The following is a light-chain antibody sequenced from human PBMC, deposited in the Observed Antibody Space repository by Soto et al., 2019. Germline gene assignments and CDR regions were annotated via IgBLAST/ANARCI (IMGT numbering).Light chain of an antibody. Sequence: QSALTQPASVSGSPGQSITISCTGTSSDVGGYNYVSWYQQHPVKVPKLMIYEVFRRPSGISDRFSGSKSGNTASLTISGLQAEDEADYYCCSYTTTSTFVFGGGTKLTVL. CDR3: CSYTTTSTFV. J-gene: IGLJ2*01. V-gene: IGLV2-14*03. CDR1: SSDVGGYNY. CDR2: EVF.